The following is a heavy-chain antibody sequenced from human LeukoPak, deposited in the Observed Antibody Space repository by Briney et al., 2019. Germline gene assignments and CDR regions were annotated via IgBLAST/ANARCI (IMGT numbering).Heavy chain of an antibody. CDR2: ISGSGGST. D-gene: IGHD3-22*01. CDR3: AKDGRRGYYYDSSGYPHGAFDI. J-gene: IGHJ3*02. Sequence: LTGGSLRLXCAASGFTSSSYAMSWVRRAPGKGLESVSAISGSGGSTYYADSVKGRFTISRDNSKNTLYLQMNSLRAEDTAVYYCAKDGRRGYYYDSSGYPHGAFDIWGQGTMVTVSS. V-gene: IGHV3-23*01. CDR1: GFTSSSYA.